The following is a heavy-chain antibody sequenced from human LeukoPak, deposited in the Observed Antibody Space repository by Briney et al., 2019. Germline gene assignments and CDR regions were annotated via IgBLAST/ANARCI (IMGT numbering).Heavy chain of an antibody. J-gene: IGHJ4*02. CDR2: IYPGDSDT. CDR1: GYSFSTYW. Sequence: GESLKISCKASGYSFSTYWIGWVRQMPGKGLEWMGIIYPGDSDTRYSPSFQGQVTISVDKSINTASLQWSSLKASDSAMYYCARRITMARGGNRMFYFDSWGQGTLVTVSS. D-gene: IGHD3-10*01. CDR3: ARRITMARGGNRMFYFDS. V-gene: IGHV5-51*01.